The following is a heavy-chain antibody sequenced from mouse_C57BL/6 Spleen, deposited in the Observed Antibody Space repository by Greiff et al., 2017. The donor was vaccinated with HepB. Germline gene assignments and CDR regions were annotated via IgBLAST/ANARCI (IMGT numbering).Heavy chain of an antibody. J-gene: IGHJ1*03. D-gene: IGHD1-1*01. CDR3: RGITTVGWYFDV. Sequence: EVQLQQSGAELVRPGASVKLSCTASGFNIKDDYMHWVKQRPEQGLEWIGWIDPENGDTEYASKFQGKATITADTSSNTAYLQLSSLTSEDTAVYYCRGITTVGWYFDVWGTGTTVTVSS. V-gene: IGHV14-4*01. CDR1: GFNIKDDY. CDR2: IDPENGDT.